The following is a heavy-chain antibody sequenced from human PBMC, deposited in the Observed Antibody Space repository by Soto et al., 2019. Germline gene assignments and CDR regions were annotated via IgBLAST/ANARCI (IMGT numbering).Heavy chain of an antibody. CDR2: IYYSGST. CDR1: GGSISSGDYY. V-gene: IGHV4-30-4*01. D-gene: IGHD3-22*01. Sequence: PSETLSLTCTVSGGSISSGDYYWSWIRQPPGKGLEWIGYIYYSGSTYYNPSLKSRVTISVDTSKNQFSLKLSSVTAADTAVYYCARVGGTHYYDSSGYYRPDVWGQGTTVTSP. CDR3: ARVGGTHYYDSSGYYRPDV. J-gene: IGHJ6*02.